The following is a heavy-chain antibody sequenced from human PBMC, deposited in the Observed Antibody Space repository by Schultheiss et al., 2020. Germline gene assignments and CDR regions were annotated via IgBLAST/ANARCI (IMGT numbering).Heavy chain of an antibody. CDR2: IKQDGSEK. CDR3: VRGGVVVPAASAIGFDP. D-gene: IGHD2-2*01. Sequence: GGSLRLSCAASGFTFSSYWMSWVRQAPGKGLEWVANIKQDGSEKYYVDSVKGRFTISRDNAKNSLYLQVNSLRAEDMTVYYCVRGGVVVPAASAIGFDPWGQGTLVTVSA. V-gene: IGHV3-7*03. J-gene: IGHJ5*02. CDR1: GFTFSSYW.